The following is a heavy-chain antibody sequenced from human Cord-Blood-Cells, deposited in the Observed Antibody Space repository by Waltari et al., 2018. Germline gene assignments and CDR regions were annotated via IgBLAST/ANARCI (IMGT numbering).Heavy chain of an antibody. CDR1: GGSISSGGYY. D-gene: IGHD6-6*01. CDR3: ARAESGIAARDAFDI. Sequence: QVQLQESGPGLVKPSQTLSLTCTVSGGSISSGGYYWSWIRQHPGKGLGWIGYIYYSGSTYYNPSLKSRVTISVDTSKNQFSLKLSSVTAADTAVYYCARAESGIAARDAFDIWGQGTMVTVSS. CDR2: IYYSGST. V-gene: IGHV4-31*03. J-gene: IGHJ3*02.